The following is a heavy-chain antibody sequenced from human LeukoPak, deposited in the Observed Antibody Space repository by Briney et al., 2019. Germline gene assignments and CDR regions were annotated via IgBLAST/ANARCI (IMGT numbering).Heavy chain of an antibody. D-gene: IGHD4-11*01. J-gene: IGHJ4*02. CDR2: INPNSGGT. CDR1: GYTFTGYY. Sequence: ASVKVSCKASGYTFTGYYMHWVRKAPGQGLEWMGWINPNSGGTNYAQKFQGRVTMTRDTSISTAYMELSRLRSDDTADYYCARDLSTTVTTVVDYWGQGTLVTVSS. CDR3: ARDLSTTVTTVVDY. V-gene: IGHV1-2*02.